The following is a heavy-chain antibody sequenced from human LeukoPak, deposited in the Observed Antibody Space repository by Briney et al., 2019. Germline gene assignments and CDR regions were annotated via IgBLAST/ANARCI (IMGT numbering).Heavy chain of an antibody. CDR1: EFTFSTYS. J-gene: IGHJ4*02. V-gene: IGHV3-21*01. Sequence: GGSLRLSCAASEFTFSTYSMNWVRQAPGKGLEWVSSISSSSSYIYYADSVKGRFTISRDNAKNPLYLQMNSLRAEDTAVYYCARGENNYGYYYFDYWGQGTLVTVSS. D-gene: IGHD5-18*01. CDR2: ISSSSSYI. CDR3: ARGENNYGYYYFDY.